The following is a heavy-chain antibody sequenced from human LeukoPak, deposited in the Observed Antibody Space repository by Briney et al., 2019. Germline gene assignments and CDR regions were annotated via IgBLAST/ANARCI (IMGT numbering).Heavy chain of an antibody. CDR2: IKQDGSEK. D-gene: IGHD2-21*01. J-gene: IGHJ3*02. Sequence: GGSLRLSCAASGFTFSSYWMSWVRQAPGKGLEWVANIKQDGSEKYYVDSVKGRFTISRDNAKNSLYLQMNSLRAEDTAVYYCARVWAGGDYSPNDAFDIWGQGTMVTVSS. V-gene: IGHV3-7*01. CDR1: GFTFSSYW. CDR3: ARVWAGGDYSPNDAFDI.